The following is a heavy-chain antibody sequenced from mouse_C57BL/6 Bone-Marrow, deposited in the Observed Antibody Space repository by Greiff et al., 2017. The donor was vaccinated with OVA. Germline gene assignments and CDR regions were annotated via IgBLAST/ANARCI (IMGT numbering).Heavy chain of an antibody. CDR2: INPSTGGT. CDR1: GYSFTGYY. Sequence: EVKLMESGPELVKPGASVKISCKASGYSFTGYYMNWVKQSPEKSLEWIGEINPSTGGTTYNQKFKAKATLTVDKSSSTAYMQLKSLTSEDSAVYYCASYYYGSSYRYFDVWGTGTTVTVSS. J-gene: IGHJ1*03. CDR3: ASYYYGSSYRYFDV. D-gene: IGHD1-1*01. V-gene: IGHV1-42*01.